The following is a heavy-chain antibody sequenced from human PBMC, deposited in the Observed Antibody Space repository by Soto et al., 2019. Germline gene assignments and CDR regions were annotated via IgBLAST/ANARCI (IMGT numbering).Heavy chain of an antibody. CDR3: ARSRRPMIVVVIGLDP. V-gene: IGHV1-18*01. J-gene: IGHJ5*02. CDR1: GYTFTSYA. D-gene: IGHD3-22*01. Sequence: GASVKVSCKASGYTFTSYAIGWVRQAPGQGLEWMGWISAYNGNTNYAQKLQGRVTMTTDTSTSTAYMELRNLRSDDTAVYYCARSRRPMIVVVIGLDPWGQGTLVTAPQ. CDR2: ISAYNGNT.